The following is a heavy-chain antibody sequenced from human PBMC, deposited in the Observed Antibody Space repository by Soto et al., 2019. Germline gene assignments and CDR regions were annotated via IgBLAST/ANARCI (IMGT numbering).Heavy chain of an antibody. J-gene: IGHJ6*02. Sequence: PVKVSCKASGYTFTGYHIHWLRQAPGQGLEWMGWINPNSGGTNYAQKFQGWVTMTRDTSISTAYMELSRLRSDDTAVYYCARDRQSSSWFKAYYYYGMDVWGQGTTVTVSS. CDR2: INPNSGGT. CDR3: ARDRQSSSWFKAYYYYGMDV. CDR1: GYTFTGYH. D-gene: IGHD6-13*01. V-gene: IGHV1-2*04.